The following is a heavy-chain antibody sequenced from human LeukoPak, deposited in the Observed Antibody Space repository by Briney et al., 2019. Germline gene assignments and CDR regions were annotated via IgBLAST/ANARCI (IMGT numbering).Heavy chain of an antibody. J-gene: IGHJ4*02. Sequence: KPSETLSLTCAVCGGSFSGYYWSWIRQPPGKGLEWIGEINHSGSTNYNPSLKSRVTISVDTSKNQFSLKLSSVTAADTAVYYCASTYYDILTGYYFDYWGQGTLVTVSS. D-gene: IGHD3-9*01. V-gene: IGHV4-34*01. CDR3: ASTYYDILTGYYFDY. CDR2: INHSGST. CDR1: GGSFSGYY.